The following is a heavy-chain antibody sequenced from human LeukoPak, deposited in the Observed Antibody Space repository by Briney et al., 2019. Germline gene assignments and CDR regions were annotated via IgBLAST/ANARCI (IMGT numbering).Heavy chain of an antibody. CDR2: ISSNSSYI. Sequence: GGSLRLSCAASGFTFCSYSMNWVRQAPGKGLEWVSSISSNSSYIYYADSVKGRFTISRDNAKNSLYLQMNSLRAEDTAVYYCARRVVVVAARALDYWGQGTLVTVSS. J-gene: IGHJ4*02. CDR3: ARRVVVVAARALDY. CDR1: GFTFCSYS. V-gene: IGHV3-21*01. D-gene: IGHD2-15*01.